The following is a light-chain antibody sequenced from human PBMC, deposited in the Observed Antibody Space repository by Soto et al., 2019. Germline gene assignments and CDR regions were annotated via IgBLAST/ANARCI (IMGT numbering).Light chain of an antibody. J-gene: IGKJ1*01. V-gene: IGKV1-5*03. CDR3: QQYDSFPRT. CDR2: MTS. CDR1: QSVNNW. Sequence: DVQMTQSPSTLSASVGDRVTITCRASQSVNNWLAWYQQKPGKAPKLLISMTSNLESGVPSRFSGSGSGTDFTLTISSLQPDDFATYYCQQYDSFPRTFGQGTKVEVK.